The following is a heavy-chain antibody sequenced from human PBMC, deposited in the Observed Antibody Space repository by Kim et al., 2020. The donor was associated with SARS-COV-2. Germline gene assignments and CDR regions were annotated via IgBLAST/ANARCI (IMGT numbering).Heavy chain of an antibody. Sequence: GRFTISRDNSKNTLYLRMNSLRAEDTAVYYCAREGIVGATQGYWYFDLWGRGTLVTVSS. CDR3: AREGIVGATQGYWYFDL. J-gene: IGHJ2*01. V-gene: IGHV3-30*07. D-gene: IGHD1-26*01.